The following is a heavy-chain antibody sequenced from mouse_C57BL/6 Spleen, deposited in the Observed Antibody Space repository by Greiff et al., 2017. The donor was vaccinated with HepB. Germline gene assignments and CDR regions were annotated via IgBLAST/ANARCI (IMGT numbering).Heavy chain of an antibody. CDR1: GFTFSSYA. J-gene: IGHJ4*01. CDR2: ISSGGDYI. V-gene: IGHV5-9-1*02. Sequence: EVKVEESGEGLVKPGGSLKLSCAASGFTFSSYAMSWVRQTPEKRLEWVAYISSGGDYIYYADTVKGRFTISRDNARNTLYLQMSSLKSEDTAMYYCTRDGLRSLYAMDYWGQGTSVTVSS. CDR3: TRDGLRSLYAMDY. D-gene: IGHD2-4*01.